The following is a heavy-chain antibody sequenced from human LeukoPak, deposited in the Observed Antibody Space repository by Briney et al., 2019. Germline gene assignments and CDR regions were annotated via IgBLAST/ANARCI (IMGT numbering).Heavy chain of an antibody. CDR2: IYSGGTT. Sequence: GGSLRLSCAASGITVGSSYMYWVRQAPGKGLEYVSAIYSGGTTYYADSVKGRFTISRDNSKNTLFLQMNSLRADDTAVYHCARESSNSLHMDVWGKGTTVTASS. V-gene: IGHV3-53*01. D-gene: IGHD4-11*01. J-gene: IGHJ6*03. CDR3: ARESSNSLHMDV. CDR1: GITVGSSY.